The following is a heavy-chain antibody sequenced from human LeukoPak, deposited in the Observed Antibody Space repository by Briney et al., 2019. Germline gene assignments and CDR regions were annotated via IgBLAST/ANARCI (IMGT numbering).Heavy chain of an antibody. CDR3: ARDLWALGYCSSTSRSWGDAFDI. CDR2: ISAYNGNT. D-gene: IGHD2-2*01. CDR1: GYTFTSYG. Sequence: ASVKVSCKASGYTFTSYGISWVRQAPGQGLEWMGWISAYNGNTNYAQKLQGRVTMTTDTSTSTAYMELRSLRSDDTAVYYCARDLWALGYCSSTSRSWGDAFDIWGQGTMVTVSS. V-gene: IGHV1-18*01. J-gene: IGHJ3*02.